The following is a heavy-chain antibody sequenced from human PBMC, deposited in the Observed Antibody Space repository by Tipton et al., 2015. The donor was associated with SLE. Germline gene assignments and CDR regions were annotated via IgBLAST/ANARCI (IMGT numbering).Heavy chain of an antibody. Sequence: QLVQSGGGLVQPGRSLRLSCAASGFTFDDYAMHWVRQAPGKGLEWVSGISWNSGSIGYADSVKGRFTISRDNAKNSLYLQMNSLRAEDTALYYCAKDKGFEQLVPNAFDIWGQGTMVTVSS. CDR1: GFTFDDYA. V-gene: IGHV3-9*01. CDR3: AKDKGFEQLVPNAFDI. D-gene: IGHD6-6*01. J-gene: IGHJ3*02. CDR2: ISWNSGSI.